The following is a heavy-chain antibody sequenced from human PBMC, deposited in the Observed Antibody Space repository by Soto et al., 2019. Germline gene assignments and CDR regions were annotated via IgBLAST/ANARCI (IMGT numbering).Heavy chain of an antibody. J-gene: IGHJ6*02. CDR2: INHSGST. V-gene: IGHV4-34*01. CDR3: ARGKLRYFDWLRSDYGMDV. D-gene: IGHD3-9*01. CDR1: GGSFSGYY. Sequence: PSETLSLTCAVYGGSFSGYYWSWIRQPPGKGLEWIGEINHSGSTNYNPSLKSRVTISVDTSKSQFSLKLSSVTAADTAVYYCARGKLRYFDWLRSDYGMDVWGQGTTVTVSS.